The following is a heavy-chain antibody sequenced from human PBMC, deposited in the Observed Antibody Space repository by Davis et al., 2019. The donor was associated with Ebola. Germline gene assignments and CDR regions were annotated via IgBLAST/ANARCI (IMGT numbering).Heavy chain of an antibody. D-gene: IGHD3-10*01. J-gene: IGHJ5*02. Sequence: GESLKISCAASGFTFSSYAMSWVRQAPGKGLEWVSAISGSGGSTYYADSVKGRFTISRDNSKNTLYLQMNSLRAEDTAVYYCARDLGITMVRGVYNWFDPWGQGTLVTVSS. V-gene: IGHV3-23*01. CDR1: GFTFSSYA. CDR3: ARDLGITMVRGVYNWFDP. CDR2: ISGSGGST.